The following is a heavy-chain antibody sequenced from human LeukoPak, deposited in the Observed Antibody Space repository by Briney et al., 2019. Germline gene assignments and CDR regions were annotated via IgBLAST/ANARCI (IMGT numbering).Heavy chain of an antibody. CDR2: IFYSGNT. V-gene: IGHV4-59*01. J-gene: IGHJ4*02. Sequence: SETLSLTCTVSGGSFNTYYWTWIRQPPGKGLEWIGDIFYSGNTNYNPSLKNRVTISLDTSKNHFSLKLSSVTAADTAMYYCARSGRGTYYYFDLWGQGTLVTVSS. CDR1: GGSFNTYY. CDR3: ARSGRGTYYYFDL. D-gene: IGHD5-12*01.